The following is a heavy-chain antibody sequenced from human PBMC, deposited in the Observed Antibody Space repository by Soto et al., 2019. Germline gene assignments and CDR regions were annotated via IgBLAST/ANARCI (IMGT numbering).Heavy chain of an antibody. CDR1: GFTFSSYA. V-gene: IGHV3-23*01. CDR3: AKHIWDIVVVPAAPDY. D-gene: IGHD2-2*01. CDR2: ISGSGGTT. J-gene: IGHJ4*02. Sequence: GGSLRLSCAASGFTFSSYAMSWVRQAPGKGLEWVSVISGSGGTTSYADSVKGRFTISRDNSKNTLYLQMNSLRAEDTAIYYCAKHIWDIVVVPAAPDYWGQGTLVTVSS.